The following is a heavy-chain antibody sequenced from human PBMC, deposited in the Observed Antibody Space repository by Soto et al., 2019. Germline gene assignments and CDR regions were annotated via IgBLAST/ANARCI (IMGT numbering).Heavy chain of an antibody. CDR2: IYSDGTT. Sequence: GSLRLSCAASGFTVSSNYMNWVRQAPGKGLEWVSIIYSDGTTSYADSVKGRFTISRDDFKNTLHLQMNSLRAEDTAVYYCAILSNWGQGTLVTVSS. D-gene: IGHD6-6*01. V-gene: IGHV3-53*01. J-gene: IGHJ4*02. CDR1: GFTVSSNY. CDR3: AILSN.